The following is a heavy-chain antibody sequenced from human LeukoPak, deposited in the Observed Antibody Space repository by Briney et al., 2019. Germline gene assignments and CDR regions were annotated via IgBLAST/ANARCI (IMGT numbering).Heavy chain of an antibody. CDR2: IKNDGTST. CDR3: AKSDWFDP. V-gene: IGHV3-74*03. J-gene: IGHJ5*02. Sequence: GGSLRLSCAASGFTVSSNYMSWVRQAPGKGLVWVARIKNDGTSTTYADSVKGRFTISRDNAKNILYLQMNSLRAEDTAMYYCAKSDWFDPWGQGTLVTVSS. CDR1: GFTVSSNY.